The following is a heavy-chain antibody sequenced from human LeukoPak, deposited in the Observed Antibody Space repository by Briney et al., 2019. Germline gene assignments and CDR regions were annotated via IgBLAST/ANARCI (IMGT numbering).Heavy chain of an antibody. CDR1: GGSISSSSYY. CDR3: ARVSWTYYYHSSGSADAFDV. CDR2: IFHSGST. Sequence: PSQTLSLTCTVSGGSISSSSYYWGWIRQPPGKGLEWIGSIFHSGSTYYNPSLKSRVTISIDTSKNQFSLKLSSVTAADTAVYYCARVSWTYYYHSSGSADAFDVWGQGTMVTVSS. D-gene: IGHD3-22*01. J-gene: IGHJ3*01. V-gene: IGHV4-39*07.